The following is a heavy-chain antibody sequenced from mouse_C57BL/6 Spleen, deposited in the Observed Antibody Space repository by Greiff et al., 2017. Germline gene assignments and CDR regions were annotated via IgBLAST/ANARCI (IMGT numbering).Heavy chain of an antibody. CDR1: GYTFTDYE. D-gene: IGHD2-10*02. Sequence: VQLQQSGAELVRPGASVTLSCKASGYTFTDYEMHWVKQTPVNGLEWIGAINPETGGTAYNQKFKGKAILTADKYSSTAYMELRRLTSEDSSVYYCTRYEYFAYWGQGTMVTVSA. CDR2: INPETGGT. V-gene: IGHV1-15*01. CDR3: TRYEYFAY. J-gene: IGHJ3*01.